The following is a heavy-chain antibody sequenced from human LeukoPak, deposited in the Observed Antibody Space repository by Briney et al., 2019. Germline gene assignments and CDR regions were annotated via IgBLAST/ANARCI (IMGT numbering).Heavy chain of an antibody. Sequence: QPGGSLRLSCAASGFTFSSYWMTWVRQAPGKGLEWVANIKYDGSEKYYVDSVKGRFTISRDNAKNSLYLQMNSLRVEDTAVYYCASGDNSDDWGQGTLVTVSS. V-gene: IGHV3-7*01. D-gene: IGHD7-27*01. J-gene: IGHJ4*02. CDR3: ASGDNSDD. CDR1: GFTFSSYW. CDR2: IKYDGSEK.